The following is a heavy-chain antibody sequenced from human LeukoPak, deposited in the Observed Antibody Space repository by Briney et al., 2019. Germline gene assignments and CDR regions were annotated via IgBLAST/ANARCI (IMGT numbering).Heavy chain of an antibody. CDR3: ARGTLRALRLGEFDY. CDR2: IYTSGTT. D-gene: IGHD3-16*01. CDR1: GGSISSGSYY. V-gene: IGHV4-61*02. J-gene: IGHJ4*02. Sequence: PSETVSLTCTVSGGSISSGSYYWSWIRQAAGKGLEWIGRIYTSGTTNYNPSLKSRVTISIDTSKNQFSLKLSSVTAADTAVYYCARGTLRALRLGEFDYWGQGTLVTVSS.